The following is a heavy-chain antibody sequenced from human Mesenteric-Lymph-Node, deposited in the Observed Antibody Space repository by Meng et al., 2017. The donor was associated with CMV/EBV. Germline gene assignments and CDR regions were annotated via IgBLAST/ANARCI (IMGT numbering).Heavy chain of an antibody. D-gene: IGHD3-16*01. CDR3: ARDPGGNLSYFDY. CDR2: ISAYNGNT. Sequence: KAAGFTFTNYGIHWVRQAPGQGTEWEGWISAYNGNTNYAQKFQGRVTMTTDTSTSTAFMELRSLRSDDTAVYYCARDPGGNLSYFDYWGQGTLVTVSS. CDR1: GFTFTNYG. J-gene: IGHJ4*02. V-gene: IGHV1-18*01.